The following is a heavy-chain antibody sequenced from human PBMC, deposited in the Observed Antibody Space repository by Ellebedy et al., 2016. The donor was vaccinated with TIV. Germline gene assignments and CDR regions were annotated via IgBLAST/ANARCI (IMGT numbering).Heavy chain of an antibody. CDR1: AYTFSGYY. CDR2: INSQSGGT. V-gene: IGHV1-2*02. Sequence: AASVKVSCKASAYTFSGYYIHWVRQAPGQGLEWMGWINSQSGGTNHAQKFQDRVTMTRDPSISTAYMEVNRLISDDTAVYYCARSFDTGMDVWGQGTTVTVSS. CDR3: ARSFDTGMDV. J-gene: IGHJ6*02.